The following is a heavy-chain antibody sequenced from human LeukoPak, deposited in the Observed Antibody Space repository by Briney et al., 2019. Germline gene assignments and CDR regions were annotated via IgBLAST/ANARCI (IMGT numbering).Heavy chain of an antibody. J-gene: IGHJ4*02. CDR3: ARGGGLVAFYDSSGYPSFDY. CDR2: IYSGGST. CDR1: GFTVSSNY. V-gene: IGHV3-53*01. D-gene: IGHD3-22*01. Sequence: GGSLRLSCAASGFTVSSNYMSWVRQAPGKGLEWVSVIYSGGSTYYADSVKGRFTISRDNSKNTLYLQMNSLRAEDTAVYYCARGGGLVAFYDSSGYPSFDYWGQGTLVTVSS.